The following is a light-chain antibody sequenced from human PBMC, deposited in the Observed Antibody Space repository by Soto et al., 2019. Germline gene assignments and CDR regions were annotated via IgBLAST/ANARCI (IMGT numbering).Light chain of an antibody. CDR1: QSIRSY. Sequence: DIQLTQSPSFLSASVGDRVTITCGASQSIRSYLNLYQQKPGKAPKLLIYAASSLQSGVPSRFSGSGSGTDFTLTISSLQPEDFATYYCQQSYSTPRDTFGQGTRLEIK. CDR3: QQSYSTPRDT. J-gene: IGKJ5*01. CDR2: AAS. V-gene: IGKV1-39*01.